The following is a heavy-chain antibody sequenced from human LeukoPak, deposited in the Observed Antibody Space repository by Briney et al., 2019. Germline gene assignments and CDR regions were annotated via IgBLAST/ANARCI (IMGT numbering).Heavy chain of an antibody. CDR2: INPNSGGT. J-gene: IGHJ5*02. V-gene: IGHV1-2*02. CDR3: ARGLVGASGPVWFDP. CDR1: GYTFTSYY. D-gene: IGHD1-26*01. Sequence: ASVKVSCKASGYTFTSYYIHWVRQAPGQGLEWMGWINPNSGGTNYAQKFQGRVTMTRDTSISTAYMELSRLRSDDTAVYYCARGLVGASGPVWFDPWGQGTLVTVSS.